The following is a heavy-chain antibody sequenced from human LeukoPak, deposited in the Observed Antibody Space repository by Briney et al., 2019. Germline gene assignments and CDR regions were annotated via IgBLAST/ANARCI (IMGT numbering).Heavy chain of an antibody. D-gene: IGHD6-13*01. CDR3: ARGGGIRSSWYFAFDI. Sequence: GGSLRLSCAASGFTVSSNYMSWVRQAPGKGLEWVSVIYSGGSTYYADSVKGRFTISRDNSKNTLYLQMNSLRAEDTAVYYCARGGGIRSSWYFAFDIWGQGTMVTVSS. CDR1: GFTVSSNY. CDR2: IYSGGST. J-gene: IGHJ3*02. V-gene: IGHV3-53*01.